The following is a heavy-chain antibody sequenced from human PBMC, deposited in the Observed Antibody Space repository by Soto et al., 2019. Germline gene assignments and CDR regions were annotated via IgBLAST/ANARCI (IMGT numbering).Heavy chain of an antibody. D-gene: IGHD2-2*01. CDR1: GGSFSGYY. Sequence: SETLSLTCAVYGGSFSGYYWSWIRQPPGKGLEWIGEINHSGSTNYNPSLKSRVTISVDTSKNQFSLKLSSVTAADTAVYYCARVRGDIVVVPAATIDYWGQGTLVTVSS. V-gene: IGHV4-34*01. J-gene: IGHJ4*02. CDR2: INHSGST. CDR3: ARVRGDIVVVPAATIDY.